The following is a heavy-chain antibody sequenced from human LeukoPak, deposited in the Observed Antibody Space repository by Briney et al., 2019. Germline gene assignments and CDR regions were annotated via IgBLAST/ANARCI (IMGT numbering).Heavy chain of an antibody. D-gene: IGHD2/OR15-2a*01. V-gene: IGHV4-59*08. Sequence: SETPSLTCTVSGGSISSHYWSWIRQPPGKGLEWIGYIYYSGSTNYNPSLKSRVTLSVDTSKSQFSLNLTSVTAADTAVYYCARLEYYYYYYMDVWGKGTTVTVSS. CDR1: GGSISSHY. J-gene: IGHJ6*03. CDR3: ARLEYYYYYYMDV. CDR2: IYYSGST.